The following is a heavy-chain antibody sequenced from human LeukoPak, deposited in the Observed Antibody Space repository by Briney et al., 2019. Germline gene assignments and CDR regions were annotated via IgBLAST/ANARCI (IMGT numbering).Heavy chain of an antibody. D-gene: IGHD2-21*02. CDR3: ARLFAPFCGNDCGQFDY. V-gene: IGHV3-7*02. CDR1: GFTFSSYW. Sequence: PGGSLRLSCAASGFTFSSYWMSWVRQAPGKGLEWVANIKEDGSEKYYVDSVKGRLTISRDAAKSSLYLQMNSLRAEDTAVYYCARLFAPFCGNDCGQFDYWGQGTLVTVSS. J-gene: IGHJ4*02. CDR2: IKEDGSEK.